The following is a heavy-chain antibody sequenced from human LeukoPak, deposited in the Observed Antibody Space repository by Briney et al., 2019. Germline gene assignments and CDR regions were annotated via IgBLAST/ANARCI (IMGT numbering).Heavy chain of an antibody. J-gene: IGHJ4*02. V-gene: IGHV3-33*01. Sequence: GGSLRLSCAASGFTFSSYGMHWVRQAPGKGLEWVAVIWSDGSKRFYADSVKGRFIISRDDSKNTVYLEMNSLRAEDTAVYFCVRDGQLLPFDFWGQGTLVTVSS. CDR1: GFTFSSYG. CDR3: VRDGQLLPFDF. CDR2: IWSDGSKR. D-gene: IGHD5-18*01.